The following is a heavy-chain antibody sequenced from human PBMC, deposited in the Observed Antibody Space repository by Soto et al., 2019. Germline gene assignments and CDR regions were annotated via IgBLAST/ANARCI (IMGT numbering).Heavy chain of an antibody. V-gene: IGHV3-21*01. D-gene: IGHD3-3*01. CDR1: GFTFSSYS. Sequence: EVQLVESGGGLVKPGGSLRLSCAASGFTFSSYSMNWVRQAPGKGLEWVSSISSSSYIYYADSVKGRFTISRDNAKNSLYLQMNSLRAEDTAVYYCARAEKEIFGVVYYYGMDVWGQGTTVTVSS. CDR2: ISSSSYI. J-gene: IGHJ6*02. CDR3: ARAEKEIFGVVYYYGMDV.